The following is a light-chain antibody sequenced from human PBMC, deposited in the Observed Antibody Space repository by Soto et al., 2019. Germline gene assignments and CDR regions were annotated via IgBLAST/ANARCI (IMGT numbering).Light chain of an antibody. Sequence: EIVLTQSPGTLSLSPGERATLSCRASQSVSSSTSLAWYQQKTGQAPRLLIYGASSRAVGVPDRFSGSGSVTDFTLTISRLEPDDFAVYYCQQYGDSPLTFGGGTKVE. J-gene: IGKJ4*01. V-gene: IGKV3-20*01. CDR3: QQYGDSPLT. CDR1: QSVSSSTS. CDR2: GAS.